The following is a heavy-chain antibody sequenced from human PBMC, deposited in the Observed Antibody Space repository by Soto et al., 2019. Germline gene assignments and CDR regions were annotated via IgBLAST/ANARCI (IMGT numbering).Heavy chain of an antibody. D-gene: IGHD1-1*01. CDR1: GYIFTTYG. V-gene: IGHV1-18*01. CDR3: VRGRYGDY. J-gene: IGHJ4*02. CDR2: ISAHNGNT. Sequence: QVHLVQSGAEVKKPGASVKVSCKGSGYIFTTYGITWVRQAPGQGLEWMGWISAHNGNTNYAQKLQGRVTVTRDTSTSTAYMELRNLRSDDTAVYYCVRGRYGDYWGQGALVTVSS.